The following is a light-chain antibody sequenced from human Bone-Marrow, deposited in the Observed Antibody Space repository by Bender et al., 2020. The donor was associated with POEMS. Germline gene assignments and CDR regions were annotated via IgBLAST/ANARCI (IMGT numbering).Light chain of an antibody. CDR2: SKN. CDR1: SLRSYY. Sequence: SFELTQDPAVSVALGQTVRITCQGDSLRSYYAGWYQQRPGQAPVLLIYSKNKRPSGIPDRFSGSTSGNTASLTITGAQADDDADYYCQSTDSSDTYGRVFGGGTKLTVL. V-gene: IGLV3-19*01. J-gene: IGLJ3*02. CDR3: QSTDSSDTYGRV.